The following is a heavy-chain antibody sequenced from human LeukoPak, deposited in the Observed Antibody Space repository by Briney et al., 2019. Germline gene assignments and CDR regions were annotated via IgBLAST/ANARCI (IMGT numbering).Heavy chain of an antibody. CDR2: IWYDGSKT. CDR1: GFTFSGYG. Sequence: PGGSLRLSCVASGFTFSGYGMHWGRQAPGKGLEWVAVIWYDGSKTYHADSVKGRFTISRDNSKNTLYLQMKSLRAEDTAVYYCARDLNAFDIWGQGTMVIVSS. V-gene: IGHV3-33*01. D-gene: IGHD3-9*01. CDR3: ARDLNAFDI. J-gene: IGHJ3*02.